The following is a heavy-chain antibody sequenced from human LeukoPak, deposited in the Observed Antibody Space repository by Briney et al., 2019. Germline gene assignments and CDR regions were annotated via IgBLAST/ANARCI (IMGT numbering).Heavy chain of an antibody. J-gene: IGHJ3*01. CDR3: ARGRNNAFDF. Sequence: SQTLSLTCAISGDSLYSGCVAWNWVRQSPSRGLGWMGRTYYRYKWYNDYAVSVKSRITINSDTSKTQFFLQLSSVTPEDTAVYYCARGRNNAFDFWGQGIMVTVSS. V-gene: IGHV6-1*01. CDR1: GDSLYSGCVA. CDR2: TYYRYKWYN. D-gene: IGHD1/OR15-1a*01.